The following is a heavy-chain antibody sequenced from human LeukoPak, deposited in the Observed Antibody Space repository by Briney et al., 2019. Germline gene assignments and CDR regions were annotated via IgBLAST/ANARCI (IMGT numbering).Heavy chain of an antibody. CDR2: ISAYNGNT. V-gene: IGHV1-18*04. CDR1: GYTFTGYY. CDR3: ARDLGEYYDSSGRTFDY. J-gene: IGHJ4*02. Sequence: ASVKVSCKASGYTFTGYYMHWLRQAPGQGLEWMGWISAYNGNTNYAQKLQGRVTMTTDTSTSTAYMELRSLRSDDTAVYYCARDLGEYYDSSGRTFDYWGQGTLVTVSS. D-gene: IGHD3-22*01.